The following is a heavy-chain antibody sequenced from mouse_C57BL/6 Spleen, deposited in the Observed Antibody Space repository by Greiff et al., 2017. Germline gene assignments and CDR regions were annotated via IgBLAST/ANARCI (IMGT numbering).Heavy chain of an antibody. D-gene: IGHD1-1*01. J-gene: IGHJ3*01. CDR2: INPNNGGT. Sequence: EVQLQQSGPELVKPGASVKISCKASGYTFTDYYMNWVKQSHGKSLEWIGDINPNNGGTSYNQKFKGKATLTVDKSSSTAYMELRSLTSEDSAVYYCARSGYYGRSFAYWGQGTLVTVSA. CDR3: ARSGYYGRSFAY. CDR1: GYTFTDYY. V-gene: IGHV1-26*01.